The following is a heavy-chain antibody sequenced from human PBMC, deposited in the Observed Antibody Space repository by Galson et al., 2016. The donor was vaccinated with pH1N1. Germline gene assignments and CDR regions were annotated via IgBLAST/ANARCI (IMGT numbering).Heavy chain of an antibody. J-gene: IGHJ2*01. CDR3: WRGPVYWYFDL. CDR2: MNPNNGNA. Sequence: SVKVSCKASGYTLTSYDINWVRQATGQGLEWMGWMNPNNGNADYAPKFQGRVTLTRNASINTAYMELSSLTSEDTAVYYCWRGPVYWYFDLWGRGTPVIVSS. V-gene: IGHV1-8*01. CDR1: GYTLTSYD.